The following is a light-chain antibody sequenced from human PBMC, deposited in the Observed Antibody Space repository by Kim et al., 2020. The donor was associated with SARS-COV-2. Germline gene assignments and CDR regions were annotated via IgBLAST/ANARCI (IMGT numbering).Light chain of an antibody. J-gene: IGLJ3*02. V-gene: IGLV10-54*04. Sequence: QTATLPCTGNTNNVGNQGATWLQQHQGHPPKLLFYRSNNRPSGISERFSASRSENTASLTITGLQPEDEADYYCLAWDSSLSAWVFGGGTQLTVL. CDR3: LAWDSSLSAWV. CDR1: TNNVGNQG. CDR2: RSN.